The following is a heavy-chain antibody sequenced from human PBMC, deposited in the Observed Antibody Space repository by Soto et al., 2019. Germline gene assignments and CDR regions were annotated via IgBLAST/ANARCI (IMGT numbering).Heavy chain of an antibody. Sequence: QVQLVESGGGLVKPGGSLRLSCEASGVTFSDYYMSWIRQAPGKGLEWVAYISRSGSTIYYADSVKGRFTISRDNANNALYLRINSLRAEDTAVYYCASPPYYYYRSWGQGTLVTVCS. D-gene: IGHD3-10*01. CDR2: ISRSGSTI. CDR3: ASPPYYYYRS. CDR1: GVTFSDYY. V-gene: IGHV3-11*01. J-gene: IGHJ5*02.